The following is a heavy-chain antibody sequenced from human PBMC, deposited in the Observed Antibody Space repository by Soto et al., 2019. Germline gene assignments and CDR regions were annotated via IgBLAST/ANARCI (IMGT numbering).Heavy chain of an antibody. CDR3: ARSGYTGHRHIDS. CDR1: GFTLSDHY. V-gene: IGHV3-72*01. CDR2: TRNKANIYTT. J-gene: IGHJ4*02. D-gene: IGHD5-12*01. Sequence: GGSLRLSCAASGFTLSDHYMDWIRQAPGEGLEWVGRTRNKANIYTTEYAASAKGRFTISRDDSKNSLYLQMNSLKTEDTAVYYCARSGYTGHRHIDSWGQGTLVTVSS.